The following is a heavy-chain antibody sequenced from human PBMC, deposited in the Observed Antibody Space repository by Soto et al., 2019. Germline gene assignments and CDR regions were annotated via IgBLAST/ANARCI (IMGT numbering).Heavy chain of an antibody. CDR3: ARTFIPYDSSGYYGQFHFDY. CDR2: ISYDGSNK. CDR1: GFTFSSYA. D-gene: IGHD3-22*01. J-gene: IGHJ4*02. V-gene: IGHV3-30-3*01. Sequence: GGSLRLSCAASGFTFSSYAMHWVRQAPGKGLEWVAVISYDGSNKYYADSVKGRFTISRDNSKNTLYLQMNSLRAEDTAVYYCARTFIPYDSSGYYGQFHFDYWGQGTLVTVSS.